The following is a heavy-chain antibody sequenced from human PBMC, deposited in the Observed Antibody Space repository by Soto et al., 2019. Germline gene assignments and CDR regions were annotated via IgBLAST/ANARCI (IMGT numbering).Heavy chain of an antibody. CDR2: ISAYNGNT. Sequence: QVQLVQSGAEVKKPGASVKVSCKASGYTFTSYGISWVRQAPGQGLEWMGWISAYNGNTNYAQKLQGRVTMTTDTSTRIAYMELSGRRSDETAVYYCARWDTAVALYYDYGMDVWGQGTTVTVSS. CDR3: ARWDTAVALYYDYGMDV. CDR1: GYTFTSYG. V-gene: IGHV1-18*01. D-gene: IGHD5-18*01. J-gene: IGHJ6*02.